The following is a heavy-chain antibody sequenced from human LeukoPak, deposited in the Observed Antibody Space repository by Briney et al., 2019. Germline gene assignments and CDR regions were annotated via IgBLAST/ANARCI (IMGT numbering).Heavy chain of an antibody. CDR1: GYTFTSYG. CDR2: ISAYNGNT. CDR3: ARDLHCGGDCYPFWFWYYYYGMDV. J-gene: IGHJ6*02. Sequence: GASVKVSCKASGYTFTSYGISWVRQAPGQGLEWMGWISAYNGNTNYAQKHQGRVTMTTDTSTSTAYMELRSLRSDDTAVYYCARDLHCGGDCYPFWFWYYYYGMDVWGQGTTVTVSS. V-gene: IGHV1-18*01. D-gene: IGHD2-21*02.